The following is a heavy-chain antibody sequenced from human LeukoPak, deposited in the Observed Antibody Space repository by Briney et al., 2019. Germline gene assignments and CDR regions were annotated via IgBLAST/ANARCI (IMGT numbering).Heavy chain of an antibody. CDR1: GFTFSSYA. J-gene: IGHJ4*02. D-gene: IGHD6-13*01. CDR3: AKANAYSSSWYSHFDY. CDR2: ISGSGGCT. Sequence: GGSLRLSCAASGFTFSSYAMSWVRQAPGKGLEWVPAISGSGGCTYYADSVKGRFTISRDNSKNTLYLQMNSLRAEDTAVYYCAKANAYSSSWYSHFDYWGQGTLVTVSS. V-gene: IGHV3-23*01.